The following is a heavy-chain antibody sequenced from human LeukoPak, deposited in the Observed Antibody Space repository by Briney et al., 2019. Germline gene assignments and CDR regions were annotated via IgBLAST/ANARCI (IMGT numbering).Heavy chain of an antibody. Sequence: PGGSLRLSCAASGFTFNSYWMSWVRQAPGKGLEWVANIKQDGSEKYYVDSVKGRFTISRDNGKNSLYLQMNSLRAEDTAVYYCAKSAPYSSSWYYFDYWGQGTLVTVSS. CDR1: GFTFNSYW. CDR2: IKQDGSEK. CDR3: AKSAPYSSSWYYFDY. V-gene: IGHV3-7*01. D-gene: IGHD6-13*01. J-gene: IGHJ4*02.